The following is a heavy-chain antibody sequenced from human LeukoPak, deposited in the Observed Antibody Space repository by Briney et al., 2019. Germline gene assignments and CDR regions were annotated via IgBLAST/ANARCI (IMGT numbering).Heavy chain of an antibody. CDR3: ARVSLGGNGFDY. CDR2: IGIADDT. CDR1: GFTFSRHD. D-gene: IGHD4-23*01. J-gene: IGHJ4*02. Sequence: GGSLRLSCAASGFTFSRHDMPWVRQPTGKGLEWVSAIGIADDTHYADPVKGRFTITRENAKNFLYLQMNSLRAGDTAIYYCARVSLGGNGFDYWGQGTLVTVSS. V-gene: IGHV3-13*01.